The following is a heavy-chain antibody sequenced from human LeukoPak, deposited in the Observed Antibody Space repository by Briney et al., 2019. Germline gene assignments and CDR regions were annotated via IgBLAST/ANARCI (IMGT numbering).Heavy chain of an antibody. CDR3: ARTIVGATRHDY. Sequence: ASVKVSCKASGYTFTGYYMHWVRQAPGQGLEWLGRISPNSGGTNYARKFQGRVTMTRDTSISTAYMELSRLRSDDTAVYYCARTIVGATRHDYWGQGTLVTVSS. D-gene: IGHD1-26*01. V-gene: IGHV1-2*06. J-gene: IGHJ4*02. CDR2: ISPNSGGT. CDR1: GYTFTGYY.